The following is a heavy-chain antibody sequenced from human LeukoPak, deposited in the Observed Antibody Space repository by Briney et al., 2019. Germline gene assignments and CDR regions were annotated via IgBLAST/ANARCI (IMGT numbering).Heavy chain of an antibody. V-gene: IGHV1-18*01. J-gene: IGHJ4*02. CDR1: GYTFTNYG. D-gene: IGHD6-19*01. Sequence: DSVKVSCKASGYTFTNYGISWVRQAPGQGLEWMGWISAYNGNTNYAQKLQGRVTMTTDTSTSTAYMELRSLRSDDTAVYYCASSFADSSIAVAGTPPLLFDYWGQGTLVTVSS. CDR3: ASSFADSSIAVAGTPPLLFDY. CDR2: ISAYNGNT.